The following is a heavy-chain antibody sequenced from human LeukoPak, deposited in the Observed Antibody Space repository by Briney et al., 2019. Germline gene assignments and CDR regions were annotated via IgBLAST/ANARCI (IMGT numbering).Heavy chain of an antibody. J-gene: IGHJ4*02. CDR3: ARRPRDSSSWYPFDY. Sequence: PSETLSLTCTVSGGSISSSSYYWGWIRQPPGKGLEWIGSIYYSGGTYYNPSLKSRVTISVDTSKNQFSLKLSSVTAADTAVYYCARRPRDSSSWYPFDYWGQGTLVTVSS. V-gene: IGHV4-39*01. D-gene: IGHD6-13*01. CDR1: GGSISSSSYY. CDR2: IYYSGGT.